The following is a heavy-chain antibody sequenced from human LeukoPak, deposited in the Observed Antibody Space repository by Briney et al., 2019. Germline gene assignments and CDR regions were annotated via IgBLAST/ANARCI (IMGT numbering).Heavy chain of an antibody. J-gene: IGHJ5*02. Sequence: ASVKVSCKASGYTFTSYGISWVRQAPGQGLEWMGWISAYNGNTNYAQKLQGRVTMTTDTSTSTAYMELRSLRSDDTAVYYCARVSHYGSGSYGLNWFDPWGQGTLVTVSS. CDR1: GYTFTSYG. CDR3: ARVSHYGSGSYGLNWFDP. CDR2: ISAYNGNT. V-gene: IGHV1-18*01. D-gene: IGHD3-10*01.